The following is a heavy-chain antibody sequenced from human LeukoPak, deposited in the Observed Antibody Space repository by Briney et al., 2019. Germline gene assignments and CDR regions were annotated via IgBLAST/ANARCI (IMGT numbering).Heavy chain of an antibody. CDR1: GGSISSNY. CDR3: ARSTGGWSYFDH. D-gene: IGHD6-19*01. CDR2: IYDSGTT. J-gene: IGHJ4*02. Sequence: SETLSLTCTVSGGSISSNYWSWIRQPPGKGLEWIGYIYDSGTTNYNPSLKSRATISEDMSKNQFSLKVRSVTAADTAVYYWARSTGGWSYFDHWGQGILVTVSS. V-gene: IGHV4-59*01.